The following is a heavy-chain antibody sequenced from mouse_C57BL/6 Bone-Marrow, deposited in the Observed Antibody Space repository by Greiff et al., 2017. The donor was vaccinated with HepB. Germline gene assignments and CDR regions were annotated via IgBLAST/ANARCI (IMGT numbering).Heavy chain of an antibody. V-gene: IGHV5-4*01. CDR2: ISDGGSYT. J-gene: IGHJ3*01. CDR1: GFTFSSYA. Sequence: EVQVVESGGGLVKPGGSLKLSCAASGFTFSSYAMSWVRQTPEKRLEWVATISDGGSYTYYPDNVKGRFTISRDNAKNNLYLQMSQLKSEDTAMYYCARDSNWDWFAYWGQGTLVTVSA. CDR3: ARDSNWDWFAY. D-gene: IGHD4-1*01.